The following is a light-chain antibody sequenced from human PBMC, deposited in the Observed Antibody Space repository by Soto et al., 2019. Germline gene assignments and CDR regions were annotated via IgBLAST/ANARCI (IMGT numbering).Light chain of an antibody. CDR2: DAS. J-gene: IGKJ5*01. Sequence: EIVLTQSPGILSLSPGERASLSCGASQSISSSFLAWYQQKPGQAPRLLIYDASNRATGIPARFSGSGSGTDFTLTISSLEPEDFAVYYCQQRSNWPITFGQGTRLETK. V-gene: IGKV3D-20*02. CDR1: QSISSSF. CDR3: QQRSNWPIT.